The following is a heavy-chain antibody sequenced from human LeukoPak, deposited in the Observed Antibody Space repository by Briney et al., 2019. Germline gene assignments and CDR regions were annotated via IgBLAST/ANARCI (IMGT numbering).Heavy chain of an antibody. Sequence: ASVKVSCKTSGYTFTDYYMHWVRQAPGQGLEWMGWINPNGGGTNYGQKFQGRVTMTRDTSISTAYMELSRLRSDDTAVYYCARRYCGSTSCCQNDYWGQGTLVTVSS. CDR3: ARRYCGSTSCCQNDY. CDR2: INPNGGGT. CDR1: GYTFTDYY. V-gene: IGHV1-2*02. J-gene: IGHJ4*02. D-gene: IGHD2-2*01.